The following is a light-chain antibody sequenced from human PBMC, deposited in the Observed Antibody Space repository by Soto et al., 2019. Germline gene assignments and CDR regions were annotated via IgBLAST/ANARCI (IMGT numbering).Light chain of an antibody. J-gene: IGKJ5*01. V-gene: IGKV1-33*01. CDR2: DAS. Sequence: DIQMTQSPSSLSASVLDRVTITCQATQDISNLLNWFQQKPGKAPKLLIYDASNLETGVPSRFSGSGSGTDFTFTISSLQAEDIATYYCQQYENLPITFGQGTRLEIK. CDR1: QDISNL. CDR3: QQYENLPIT.